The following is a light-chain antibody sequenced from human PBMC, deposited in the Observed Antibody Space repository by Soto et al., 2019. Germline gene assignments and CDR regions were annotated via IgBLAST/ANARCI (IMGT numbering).Light chain of an antibody. J-gene: IGKJ1*01. CDR1: QNISKF. V-gene: IGKV1-39*01. CDR2: VTS. Sequence: DIQMTQSPSFLSASVGDRVTVTCRPSQNISKFLNRYQEKPGKPPKILIYVTSNLENGVPSRFKGSGSGTDFALTINGLQPEDFATYYCQQTYRRPGTFGRGTRV. CDR3: QQTYRRPGT.